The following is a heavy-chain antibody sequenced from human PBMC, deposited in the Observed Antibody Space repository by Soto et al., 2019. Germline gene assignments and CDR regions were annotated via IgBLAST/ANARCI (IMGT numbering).Heavy chain of an antibody. CDR2: ISGSGDNT. CDR3: AKARATTMAAINY. Sequence: PGGSLRLSCAASGFTFSSYAMTWVRQAPGKGLEWVSVISGSGDNTYYADSVKGRFTISRDNSKNTLYLQMNSLRAEDTAVYYCAKARATTMAAINYWGQGTLVTVSS. D-gene: IGHD5-18*01. CDR1: GFTFSSYA. J-gene: IGHJ4*02. V-gene: IGHV3-23*01.